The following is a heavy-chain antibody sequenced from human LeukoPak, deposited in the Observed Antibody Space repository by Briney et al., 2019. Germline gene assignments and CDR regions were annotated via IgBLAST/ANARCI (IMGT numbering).Heavy chain of an antibody. Sequence: GGSLRLSCAASGFTVSSNYMSWVRQAPGKGLEWVSAISGSGGRTYYADSVKGRFTISRDNSKNTLYLQMNSLRAEDTAVYYCAKAGRGGAITMVRGVKGDYYYMDVWGKGTTVTISS. V-gene: IGHV3-23*01. J-gene: IGHJ6*03. D-gene: IGHD3-10*01. CDR1: GFTVSSNY. CDR2: ISGSGGRT. CDR3: AKAGRGGAITMVRGVKGDYYYMDV.